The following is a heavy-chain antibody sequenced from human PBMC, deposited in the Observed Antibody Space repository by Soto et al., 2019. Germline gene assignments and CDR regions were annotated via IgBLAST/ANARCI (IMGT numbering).Heavy chain of an antibody. V-gene: IGHV4-31*03. Sequence: QVQLQESGPGLVKPSQTLSLTCSVSGDSIRGGGHYWNWIRQFPGKGLEWIGSVYHSGSTNYNPSLRGRLSISIDTSKNQFSLRLISVTAADTALYYCARDTGLAPTVWGYWGHGTQVTVSS. CDR2: VYHSGST. CDR1: GDSIRGGGHY. CDR3: ARDTGLAPTVWGY. D-gene: IGHD7-27*01. J-gene: IGHJ4*03.